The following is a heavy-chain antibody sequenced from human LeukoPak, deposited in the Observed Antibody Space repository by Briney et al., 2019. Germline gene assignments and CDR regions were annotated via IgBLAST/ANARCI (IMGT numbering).Heavy chain of an antibody. J-gene: IGHJ4*02. CDR3: ARLVGSSMAAAGTKDY. V-gene: IGHV4-34*01. D-gene: IGHD6-13*01. CDR2: INHSGST. CDR1: GGSLSGYY. Sequence: SETLSLTCAVYGGSLSGYYWSWIRQPPGKGLEWIGEINHSGSTNYNPSLKSRVTISVDTSKNQFSLKLSSVTAADTAVYYCARLVGSSMAAAGTKDYWGQGTLVTVSS.